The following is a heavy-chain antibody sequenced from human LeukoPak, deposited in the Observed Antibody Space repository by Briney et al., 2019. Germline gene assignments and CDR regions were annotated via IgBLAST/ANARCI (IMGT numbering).Heavy chain of an antibody. Sequence: SETLSLTCAVYGGSFSGYYWSWIRQPPGKGLEWIGEINHSGSTNYNPSLKSRVTISVDTSKNQFSLKLSSVTAADTAVYYCARGLPMIRGRYYYYYYMDVWGKGTTVTVSS. CDR3: ARGLPMIRGRYYYYYYMDV. D-gene: IGHD3-22*01. CDR2: INHSGST. J-gene: IGHJ6*03. CDR1: GGSFSGYY. V-gene: IGHV4-34*01.